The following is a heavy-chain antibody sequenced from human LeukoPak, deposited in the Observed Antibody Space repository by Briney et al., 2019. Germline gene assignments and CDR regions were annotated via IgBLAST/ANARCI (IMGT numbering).Heavy chain of an antibody. J-gene: IGHJ4*02. CDR2: IYTSGST. CDR1: GGSFSGYY. V-gene: IGHV4-4*07. Sequence: SETLSLTCAVYGGSFSGYYWSWIRQPAGKGLEWIGRIYTSGSTNYNPSLKSRVTMSVDTSKNQFSLKLSSVTAADTAVYYCAREGYGDYVLDYWGQGTLVTVSS. D-gene: IGHD4-17*01. CDR3: AREGYGDYVLDY.